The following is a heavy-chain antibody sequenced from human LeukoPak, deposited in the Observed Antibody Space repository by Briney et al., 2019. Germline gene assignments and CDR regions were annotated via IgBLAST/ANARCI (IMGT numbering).Heavy chain of an antibody. J-gene: IGHJ4*02. CDR2: ISSNGGST. D-gene: IGHD6-13*01. V-gene: IGHV3-64*01. CDR1: GFTFSSYA. Sequence: PGGSLRLSCAASGFTFSSYAMHWVRQAPGKGLEYVSAISSNGGSTYYANSVKGGFTISRDNSKNTLYLQMGSLRAEDMAVYYCARHIAAAGFDYWGQGTLVTVSS. CDR3: ARHIAAAGFDY.